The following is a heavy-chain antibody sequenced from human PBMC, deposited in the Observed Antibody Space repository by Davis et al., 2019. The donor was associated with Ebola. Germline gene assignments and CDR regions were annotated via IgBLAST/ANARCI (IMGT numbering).Heavy chain of an antibody. Sequence: GESLKISCAASGFTFSSYGMNWVRQAPGKGLEWVSYISSSSSTIYHADSVKGRFTISRDNAKNSLYLQMNSLRDEDTAVYYCARVIEGWELLGNYYYGMDVWGQGTTVTVSS. CDR3: ARVIEGWELLGNYYYGMDV. J-gene: IGHJ6*02. D-gene: IGHD1-26*01. CDR1: GFTFSSYG. CDR2: ISSSSSTI. V-gene: IGHV3-48*02.